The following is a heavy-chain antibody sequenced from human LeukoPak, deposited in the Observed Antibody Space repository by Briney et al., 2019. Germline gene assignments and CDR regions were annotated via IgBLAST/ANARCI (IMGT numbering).Heavy chain of an antibody. D-gene: IGHD6-13*01. V-gene: IGHV1-46*01. Sequence: GASVKVSCKASGYTITNNYMHWVRQAPGQGLEWMGIINPSGGSTSYAQKFQGRVTMTRDMSTSTVYMELSSLRSEDTAVYYCARDAAAAGIFDYWGQGTLVTVSS. CDR2: INPSGGST. J-gene: IGHJ4*02. CDR1: GYTITNNY. CDR3: ARDAAAAGIFDY.